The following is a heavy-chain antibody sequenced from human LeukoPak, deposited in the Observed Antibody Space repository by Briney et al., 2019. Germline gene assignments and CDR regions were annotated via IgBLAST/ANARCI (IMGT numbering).Heavy chain of an antibody. D-gene: IGHD1-20*01. V-gene: IGHV4-59*01. J-gene: IGHJ3*02. CDR3: ARDSITGTLPFDI. Sequence: SETLSLTCTVSGGSISSYYWSWIRQPPGKGLEWIGYIYNSGSTNYNPSLKSRVTISIDTSKNQLSLKLSSVTAADTAVYYCARDSITGTLPFDIWGQGTMVTVSP. CDR1: GGSISSYY. CDR2: IYNSGST.